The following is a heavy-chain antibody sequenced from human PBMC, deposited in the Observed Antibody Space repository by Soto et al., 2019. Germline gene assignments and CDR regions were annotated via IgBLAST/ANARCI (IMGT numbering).Heavy chain of an antibody. CDR2: IYYSGGT. CDR1: GGSISSTSYH. J-gene: IGHJ5*02. Sequence: QLQLQESGPGLVKPSETLSLTCTVSGGSISSTSYHWGWIRQPPGKGLEWIATIYYSGGTYYNPSLKSRATMSVDTSKNQFSLRLSSVTAADTAVYDCARHFYHFLTDTSWFDPWGQGTLVSVSS. D-gene: IGHD3-9*01. V-gene: IGHV4-39*01. CDR3: ARHFYHFLTDTSWFDP.